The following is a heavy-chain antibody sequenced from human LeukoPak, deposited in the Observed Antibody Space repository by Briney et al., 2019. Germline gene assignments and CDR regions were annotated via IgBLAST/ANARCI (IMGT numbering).Heavy chain of an antibody. CDR3: ATNGGQQPYLYGMDV. V-gene: IGHV3-23*01. J-gene: IGHJ6*02. Sequence: GGSLRLSCAASGFTFSSYAMSWVRQAPGKGLEWVSAISGSGGSTYYADSVKGRFTISRDNSKNTLYLQINSLRAEDTAVYYCATNGGQQPYLYGMDVWGQGTTVTVSS. CDR1: GFTFSSYA. D-gene: IGHD6-13*01. CDR2: ISGSGGST.